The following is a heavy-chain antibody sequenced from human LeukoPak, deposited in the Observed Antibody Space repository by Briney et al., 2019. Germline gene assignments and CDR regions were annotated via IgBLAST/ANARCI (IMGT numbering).Heavy chain of an antibody. J-gene: IGHJ5*02. CDR2: INPSGGST. V-gene: IGHV1-46*01. CDR1: GYTFTSYY. CDR3: ARDPRPTRISRIAAAGTFWFDP. D-gene: IGHD6-13*01. Sequence: ASVKVSCKASGYTFTSYYIHWVRQAPGQGLEWMGIINPSGGSTSYAQKFQGRVTMTRDMSTSTVYMELSSLRSEDTAVYYCARDPRPTRISRIAAAGTFWFDPWGQGTLVTVSS.